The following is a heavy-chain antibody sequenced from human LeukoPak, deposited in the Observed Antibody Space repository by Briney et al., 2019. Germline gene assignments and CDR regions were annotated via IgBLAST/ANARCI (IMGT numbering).Heavy chain of an antibody. J-gene: IGHJ5*02. CDR3: ATREHCSGGSCMRNWFDP. CDR1: GGSFSSYA. CDR2: IIPILGIA. D-gene: IGHD2-15*01. V-gene: IGHV1-69*04. Sequence: SVKVSCKASGGSFSSYAISWVRQAPGQGLEWMGRIIPILGIANYAQKFQGRVTITADKSTSTAYMELSSLRSEDTAVYYCATREHCSGGSCMRNWFDPWGQGTLVTVSS.